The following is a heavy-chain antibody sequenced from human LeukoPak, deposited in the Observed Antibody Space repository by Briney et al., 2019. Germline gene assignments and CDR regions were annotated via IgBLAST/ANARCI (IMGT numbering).Heavy chain of an antibody. CDR1: GGSFSGYY. Sequence: SETLSLTCAVYGGSFSGYYWSWIRQPPGKGLEWIGSIYYSGSTYYNPSLKSRVTISVDTSKNQFSLKLSSVTAADTAVYYCAGDLQLDWGQGTLVTVSS. CDR2: IYYSGST. J-gene: IGHJ4*02. CDR3: AGDLQLD. V-gene: IGHV4-34*01. D-gene: IGHD1-1*01.